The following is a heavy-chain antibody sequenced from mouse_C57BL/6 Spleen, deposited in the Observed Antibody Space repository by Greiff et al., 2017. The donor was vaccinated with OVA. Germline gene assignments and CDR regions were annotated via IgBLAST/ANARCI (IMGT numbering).Heavy chain of an antibody. D-gene: IGHD1-1*01. CDR3: SSPIYYGSSYGCFDY. CDR1: GYTFTSYG. CDR2: IYPRSGNT. J-gene: IGHJ2*01. Sequence: VQLQQSGAELARPGASVKLSCKASGYTFTSYGISWVKQRTGQGLEWIGEIYPRSGNTYYNEKFKGKATLTADKSSSTAYMELRSLTSEDSAVXFCSSPIYYGSSYGCFDYWGQGTTLTVSS. V-gene: IGHV1-81*01.